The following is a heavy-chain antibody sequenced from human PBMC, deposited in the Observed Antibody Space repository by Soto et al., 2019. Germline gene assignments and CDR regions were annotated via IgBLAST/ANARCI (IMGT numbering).Heavy chain of an antibody. J-gene: IGHJ4*02. Sequence: PSETLSLTCTVSGGSISSGDYYWSWIRQPPGKGLEWIGYSYYSGSTYYNPSLKSRVTISVDTSKNQFSLKLTSVTAADTAVYYCARGRRYSSSWYYFDYWGQGTLVTVSS. D-gene: IGHD6-13*01. V-gene: IGHV4-30-4*01. CDR3: ARGRRYSSSWYYFDY. CDR2: SYYSGST. CDR1: GGSISSGDYY.